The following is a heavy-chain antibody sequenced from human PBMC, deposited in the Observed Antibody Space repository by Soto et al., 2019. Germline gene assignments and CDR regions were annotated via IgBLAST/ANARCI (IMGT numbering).Heavy chain of an antibody. Sequence: QVQLVQSGAEVKKPGASVKVSCKASGYTFTSYDINWVRQATGQGLEWMGWMNTNSGNTGYAQSFQGRVTMTRNTIISTAYMELSSLRSGAAAVYYRARENVGANDYWVQGTLVTVSS. J-gene: IGHJ4*02. D-gene: IGHD1-26*01. CDR3: ARENVGANDY. CDR2: MNTNSGNT. V-gene: IGHV1-8*01. CDR1: GYTFTSYD.